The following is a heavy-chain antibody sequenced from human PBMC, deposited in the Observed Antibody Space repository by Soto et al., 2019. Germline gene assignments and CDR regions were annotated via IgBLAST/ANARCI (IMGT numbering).Heavy chain of an antibody. J-gene: IGHJ6*02. Sequence: GGSLRLSCAASGFTVSGNYMSWVRQAPGKGLEWVSVIYSGGSTYYADSERGRFTLSRDTSQHTLYLQMKSLRAEDTAVYYCARDPHATSHGMDVWGQGTTVTVSS. CDR1: GFTVSGNY. V-gene: IGHV3-53*01. CDR3: ARDPHATSHGMDV. CDR2: IYSGGST.